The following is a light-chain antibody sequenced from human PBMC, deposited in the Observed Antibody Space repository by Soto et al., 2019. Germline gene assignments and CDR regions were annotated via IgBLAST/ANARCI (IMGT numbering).Light chain of an antibody. Sequence: QSALTQPASVSGSPGQSITISCTGTSSDVGGYNYVSWYQQHPGKAPKLMIYDVSNRPSGGSNRFSGSKSGNTASLTISGLQAEDEADYSCSSYTSSSTPYCVFGTGTKLTVL. J-gene: IGLJ1*01. CDR2: DVS. CDR3: SSYTSSSTPYCV. V-gene: IGLV2-14*01. CDR1: SSDVGGYNY.